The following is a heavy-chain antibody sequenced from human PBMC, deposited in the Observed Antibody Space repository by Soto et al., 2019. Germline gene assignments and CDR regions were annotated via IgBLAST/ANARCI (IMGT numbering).Heavy chain of an antibody. Sequence: QVQLQESGPGLVKPSETLSLSCSVSGGSISGHYWSWVRQTPGKGLEWIGYMYYSGSTNYNPSLKSRVPISGDTSKNHFSLRLTSVTAADTAVYYCARGPYYDLIWNYYYMDVWGKGPTVTVSS. CDR3: ARGPYYDLIWNYYYMDV. CDR2: MYYSGST. CDR1: GGSISGHY. V-gene: IGHV4-59*08. J-gene: IGHJ6*03. D-gene: IGHD3-16*01.